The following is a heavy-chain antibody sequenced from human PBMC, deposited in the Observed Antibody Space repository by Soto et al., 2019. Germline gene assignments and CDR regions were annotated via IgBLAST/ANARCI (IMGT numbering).Heavy chain of an antibody. D-gene: IGHD3-22*01. CDR2: ISPHTGSK. CDR1: GYTFNRFF. Sequence: QAHLAQSGAEVTKPGASMKVSCKASGYTFNRFFMHWVRQAPGSGLQWMGWISPHTGSKRYAPNFRGRVTINRDTSLSTVYMGLRGVTSDDTAVYYCSRGTQMVINPSLDAMYVWGQGTTVTVS. CDR3: SRGTQMVINPSLDAMYV. V-gene: IGHV1-2*02. J-gene: IGHJ6*02.